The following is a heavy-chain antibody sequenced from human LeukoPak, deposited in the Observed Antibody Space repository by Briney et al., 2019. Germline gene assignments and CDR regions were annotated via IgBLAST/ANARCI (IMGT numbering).Heavy chain of an antibody. D-gene: IGHD6-19*01. CDR1: GFTFSSYG. V-gene: IGHV3-30*02. CDR2: IRYDGSNK. Sequence: PGGSLRLSCAASGFTFSSYGMHWVRQAPGKGLEWVAFIRYDGSNKYYADSVKGRFTISRDNSKNTLYLQMNSLRAEDTAVYYCLVAGYYGQYFDYWGQGTLVTVSS. CDR3: LVAGYYGQYFDY. J-gene: IGHJ4*02.